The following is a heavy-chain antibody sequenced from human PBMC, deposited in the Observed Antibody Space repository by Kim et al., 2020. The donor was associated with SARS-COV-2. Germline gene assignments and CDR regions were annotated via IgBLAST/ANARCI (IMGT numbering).Heavy chain of an antibody. V-gene: IGHV3-7*01. CDR1: GFTFSSYW. CDR2: IKQDGSEK. J-gene: IGHJ4*02. D-gene: IGHD3-16*02. Sequence: GGSLRLSCAASGFTFSSYWMSWVRQAPGKGLEWVANIKQDGSEKYYVDSVKGRFTISRDNAKNSLYLQMNSLRAEDTAVYYCAREGYYDYVWGSYRYWDYWGQGTLVTVSS. CDR3: AREGYYDYVWGSYRYWDY.